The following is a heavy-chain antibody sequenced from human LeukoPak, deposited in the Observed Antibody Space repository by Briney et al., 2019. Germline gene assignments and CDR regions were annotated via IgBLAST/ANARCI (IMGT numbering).Heavy chain of an antibody. CDR3: ARESHETREDY. CDR1: GYTFTSYG. J-gene: IGHJ4*02. Sequence: ASVKVSCKASGYTFTSYGISWVRQAPGQGLEWMGWISANNGDTDYPPKLQDRVTMTTDTYTSTAYMELRSLRSDDTAMYYCARESHETREDYWGQGTLVTVSS. V-gene: IGHV1-18*01. D-gene: IGHD1-1*01. CDR2: ISANNGDT.